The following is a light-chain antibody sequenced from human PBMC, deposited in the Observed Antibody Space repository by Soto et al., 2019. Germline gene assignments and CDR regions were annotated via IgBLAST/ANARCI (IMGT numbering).Light chain of an antibody. J-gene: IGKJ4*01. V-gene: IGKV1-13*02. CDR2: DAS. CDR3: QQFNGFPLT. CDR1: QDIGSA. Sequence: IQLTLSPSSLYASVGDRVTITCRAGQDIGSALAWYQQRPGKAPKLLLYDASNLEAGVPSRFSGSGSGTDFTLTITSLRPEDFATYYCQQFNGFPLTFGGGTKVQIK.